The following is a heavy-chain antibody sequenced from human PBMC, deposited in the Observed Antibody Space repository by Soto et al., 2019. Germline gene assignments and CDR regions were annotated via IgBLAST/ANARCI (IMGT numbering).Heavy chain of an antibody. CDR3: ARYRREAVAGYTLGN. D-gene: IGHD6-13*01. Sequence: SETLSLTCTVSGGSISSNYWTWIRQPPGKGLEWIGYVYNSGSTNYNPSLKSRVTISEDTSKSQFSLKVNSMTAADTAVYYCARYRREAVAGYTLGNWGQGILVTVSS. CDR1: GGSISSNY. CDR2: VYNSGST. J-gene: IGHJ4*02. V-gene: IGHV4-59*01.